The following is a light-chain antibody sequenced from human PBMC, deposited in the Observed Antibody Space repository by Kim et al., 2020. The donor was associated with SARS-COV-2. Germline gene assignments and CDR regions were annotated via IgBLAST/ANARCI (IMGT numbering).Light chain of an antibody. CDR2: AAS. CDR3: QQYYTNPGT. J-gene: IGKJ2*01. CDR1: QGISSY. Sequence: AIRMTQSPSSLSASTGDRVTITCRASQGISSYLAWYQQKPGKAPKLLIYAASTLQSGVPSRFSGSGSGTDFTLTISCLQSEDFATYYCQQYYTNPGTFGQGTKLEI. V-gene: IGKV1-8*01.